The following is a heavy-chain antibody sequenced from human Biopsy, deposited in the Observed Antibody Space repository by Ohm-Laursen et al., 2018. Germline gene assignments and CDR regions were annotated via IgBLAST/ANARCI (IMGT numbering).Heavy chain of an antibody. Sequence: SETLSLTCTVSGGSISNYYWSWIRQPAGKGLEWIGRIYSSGSTNYNPSLKSRVTMSVDTSKNQFSLILSSMTATDTAVYYCAREPRIAAVAYFDPWGQETLVTVSS. CDR1: GGSISNYY. CDR2: IYSSGST. J-gene: IGHJ5*02. D-gene: IGHD6-13*01. V-gene: IGHV4-4*07. CDR3: AREPRIAAVAYFDP.